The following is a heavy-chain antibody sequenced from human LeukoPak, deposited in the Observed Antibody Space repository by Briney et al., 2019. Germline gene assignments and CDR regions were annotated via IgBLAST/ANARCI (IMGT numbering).Heavy chain of an antibody. CDR1: GFTFSSYS. D-gene: IGHD5-18*01. CDR2: ISSSSSYI. Sequence: PGGSLRLSCAASGFTFSSYSMNWVRQAPGKGLGWVSSISSSSSYIYYADSVKGRFTISRDNSKNTLSLQVSSLRTEDTAVYYCAKDRYSYAFEYSDSWGQGTLVTVSS. CDR3: AKDRYSYAFEYSDS. V-gene: IGHV3-21*01. J-gene: IGHJ4*02.